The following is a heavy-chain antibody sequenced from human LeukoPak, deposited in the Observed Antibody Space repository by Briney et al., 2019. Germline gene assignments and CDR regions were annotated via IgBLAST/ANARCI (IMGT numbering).Heavy chain of an antibody. D-gene: IGHD3-22*01. Sequence: ASVTVSCKASGGTFSSYAISWVRQAPGQGLEWMGRIIPILGIANYAQKFQGRVTITADKSTSTAYMELSSLRSEDTAVYYCASPYPYYYDSSGYYDFQHWGQGTLVTVSS. CDR2: IIPILGIA. CDR3: ASPYPYYYDSSGYYDFQH. J-gene: IGHJ1*01. CDR1: GGTFSSYA. V-gene: IGHV1-69*04.